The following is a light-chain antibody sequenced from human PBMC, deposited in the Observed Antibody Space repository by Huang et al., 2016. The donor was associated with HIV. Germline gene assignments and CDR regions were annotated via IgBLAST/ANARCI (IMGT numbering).Light chain of an antibody. CDR2: GAC. J-gene: IGKJ3*01. Sequence: EIVMTQSPATLSVSLGERATLSCRASQSVNTNLAWYQQRPGQAPRLLINGACTRATGIPGRFTLTISSLQSEDFAVYYCKQYNNWPPGFGPGTKVDIK. CDR1: QSVNTN. CDR3: KQYNNWPPG. V-gene: IGKV3-15*01.